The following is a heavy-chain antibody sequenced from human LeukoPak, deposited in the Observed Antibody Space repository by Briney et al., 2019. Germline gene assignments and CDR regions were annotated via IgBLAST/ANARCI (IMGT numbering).Heavy chain of an antibody. CDR3: ARGPLGYCSSTSCYVPRQPRYYYYYMDV. V-gene: IGHV4-34*01. CDR1: GGSFSGYY. J-gene: IGHJ6*03. D-gene: IGHD2-2*01. Sequence: SETLSLTCAVYGGSFSGYYWSWIRQPPGKGLEWIGGINHSGSTNHNPSLKSRVTISVDTSKNQFSLKLSSVTAADTAVYYCARGPLGYCSSTSCYVPRQPRYYYYYMDVWGKGTTVTVSS. CDR2: INHSGST.